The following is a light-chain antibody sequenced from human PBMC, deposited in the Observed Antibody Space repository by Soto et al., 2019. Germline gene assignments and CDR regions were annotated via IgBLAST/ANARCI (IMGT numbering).Light chain of an antibody. CDR3: QQVKTYPRT. CDR2: EES. J-gene: IGKJ4*01. Sequence: DVHLTQSPSFLSASVGDRVTITCRPSQAVPNNMAWYQQKPGKPPKLLIYEESTLHSGVPSRFSGRKSGTQFTLTTDSLQPEDFATYYCQQVKTYPRTFGGGTKVDNK. CDR1: QAVPNN. V-gene: IGKV1-9*01.